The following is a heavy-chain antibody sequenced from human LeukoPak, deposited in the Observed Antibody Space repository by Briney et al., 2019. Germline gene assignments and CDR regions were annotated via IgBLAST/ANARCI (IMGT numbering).Heavy chain of an antibody. CDR2: IFFTGNT. V-gene: IGHV4-59*08. Sequence: SETLSLTCSVSGGSISSYYWSWIRQPPGDGLEWIGYIFFTGNTNYNPSLRSRITISIDTSKNQFSLHLSSVTAADTAVYYCARHGGVAPFDYWGQGTLVTVSS. J-gene: IGHJ4*02. D-gene: IGHD2-8*02. CDR3: ARHGGVAPFDY. CDR1: GGSISSYY.